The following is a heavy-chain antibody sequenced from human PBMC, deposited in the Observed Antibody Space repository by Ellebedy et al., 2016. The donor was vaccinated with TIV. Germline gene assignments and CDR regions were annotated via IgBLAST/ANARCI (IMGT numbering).Heavy chain of an antibody. CDR3: AREGRLARPY. D-gene: IGHD6-19*01. CDR1: GGSFSGYY. J-gene: IGHJ4*02. V-gene: IGHV4-34*01. Sequence: SETLSLXXAVYGGSFSGYYWSWIRQPPGKGLEWIGEINHSGSTNYNPSLKSRVTISVDTSKNQFSLKLSSVTAADTAVYYCAREGRLARPYWGQGTLVTVSS. CDR2: INHSGST.